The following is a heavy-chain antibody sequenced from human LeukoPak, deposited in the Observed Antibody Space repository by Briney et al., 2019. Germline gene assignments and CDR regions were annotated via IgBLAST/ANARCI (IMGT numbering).Heavy chain of an antibody. Sequence: GGSLRLSCAASGFTCSSYAMHWVRQAPGKGLEWVAVISYDGSNKYYADSVKGRFTIYRDNSKNTLYLQMNSLRAEDTAVYYCARTVVGITMVRGVIGGFDYWGQGTLVTVSS. V-gene: IGHV3-30*04. D-gene: IGHD3-10*01. CDR2: ISYDGSNK. CDR3: ARTVVGITMVRGVIGGFDY. J-gene: IGHJ4*02. CDR1: GFTCSSYA.